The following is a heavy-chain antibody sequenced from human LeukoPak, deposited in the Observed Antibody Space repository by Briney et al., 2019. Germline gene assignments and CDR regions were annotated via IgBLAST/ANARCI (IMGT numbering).Heavy chain of an antibody. J-gene: IGHJ6*02. CDR2: IIPIFGTA. Sequence: ASVKVSCKASGYIFNSYYIHWVRQAPGQGLEWMGGIIPIFGTANYAQKFQGRVTITADESTSTAYMELSSLRSEDTAVYYCTRSASSSSYYGMDVWGQGTTVTVSS. CDR3: TRSASSSSYYGMDV. D-gene: IGHD6-6*01. V-gene: IGHV1-69*13. CDR1: GYIFNSYY.